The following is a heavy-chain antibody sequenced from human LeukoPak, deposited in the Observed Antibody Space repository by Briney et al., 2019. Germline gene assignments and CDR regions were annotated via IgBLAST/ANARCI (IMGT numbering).Heavy chain of an antibody. CDR3: ARVPDGFVY. CDR1: GFTFSTYL. V-gene: IGHV3-7*01. J-gene: IGHJ4*02. CDR2: IMRDRNEK. Sequence: GGSLTLLCAASGFTFSTYLLSRVRQAPGKGLEWVGNIMRDRNEKYYVHSVKRRFPSSRDNAKNSLYLQMNSLRAEDTAVYYCARVPDGFVYWGEGTLVTVSS. D-gene: IGHD5-24*01.